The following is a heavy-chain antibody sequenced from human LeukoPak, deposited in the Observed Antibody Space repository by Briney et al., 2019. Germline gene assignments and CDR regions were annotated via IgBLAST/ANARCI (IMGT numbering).Heavy chain of an antibody. D-gene: IGHD6-13*01. J-gene: IGHJ4*02. CDR1: GFTFSNYG. CDR2: ISYDGSIE. V-gene: IGHV3-30*18. CDR3: AKDLQHLVRTLSFDY. Sequence: GGSLRLSCAASGFTFSNYGMHWVRQSLDKGLEWVALISYDGSIEYYADSVKGRFTISRDDSRNTLYLQMNTLRPEDTALYYCAKDLQHLVRTLSFDYWGQGTLVTVSS.